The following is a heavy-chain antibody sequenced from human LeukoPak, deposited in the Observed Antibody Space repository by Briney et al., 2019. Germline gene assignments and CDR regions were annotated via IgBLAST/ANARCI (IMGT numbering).Heavy chain of an antibody. CDR3: AKDLVWFGEGKLRDV. J-gene: IGHJ6*04. CDR1: GFTFSSYA. CDR2: ISGSGGST. V-gene: IGHV3-23*01. Sequence: PGGSLRLSCAASGFTFSSYAMSWVRQAPGKGLEWVSAISGSGGSTYYADSVKGRFTISRDNSKNTLYRQMNSLRAEDTAVYYCAKDLVWFGEGKLRDVWGKGTTVTVSS. D-gene: IGHD3-10*01.